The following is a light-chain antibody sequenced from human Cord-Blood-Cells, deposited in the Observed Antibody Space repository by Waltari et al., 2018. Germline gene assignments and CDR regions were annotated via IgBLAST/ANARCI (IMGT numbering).Light chain of an antibody. CDR2: GAS. CDR3: QQYNNWPSWT. CDR1: QSVSSN. V-gene: IGKV3-15*01. J-gene: IGKJ1*01. Sequence: EIVMTQSPATLSVSPGERATLSCRASQSVSSNLAWSQQKPGEAPRLLIYGASPRATGIPARFSGSGSGTDFTLTISSLQSEDFAVYYCQQYNNWPSWTFGQGTKVEIK.